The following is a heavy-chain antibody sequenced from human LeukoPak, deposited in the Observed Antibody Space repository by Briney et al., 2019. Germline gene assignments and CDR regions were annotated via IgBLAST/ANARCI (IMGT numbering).Heavy chain of an antibody. CDR1: VVSFINYA. J-gene: IGHJ4*02. V-gene: IGHV3-23*01. CDR3: AKIAPWGAVTTTDGFDY. Sequence: GGALRLSCAASVVSFINYAMSWGRQAPGKRLEWGSSIIDIGAATYYAYSVKGRFTISREQSKNTLYLQLNSLGAEDTAVYYCAKIAPWGAVTTTDGFDYWGQGTLVTVSS. CDR2: IIDIGAAT. D-gene: IGHD4-17*01.